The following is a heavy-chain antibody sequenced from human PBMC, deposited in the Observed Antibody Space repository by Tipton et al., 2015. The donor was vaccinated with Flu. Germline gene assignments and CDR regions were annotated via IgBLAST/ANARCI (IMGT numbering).Heavy chain of an antibody. V-gene: IGHV4-31*03. J-gene: IGHJ4*02. CDR1: GGSISNDYYY. Sequence: TLSLTCTVSGGSISNDYYYWSWIRQHPGKGLEWIGYMYYSGTTYYNPSLKSRLTISLDTSKNHFSLKLSSVTAADAAVYYCASKFGWGGYWEPIDYWGQGTLVTVS. D-gene: IGHD3-10*01. CDR3: ASKFGWGGYWEPIDY. CDR2: MYYSGTT.